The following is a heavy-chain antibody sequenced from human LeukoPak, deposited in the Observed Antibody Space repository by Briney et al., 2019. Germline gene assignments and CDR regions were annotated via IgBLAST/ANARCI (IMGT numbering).Heavy chain of an antibody. V-gene: IGHV3-23*01. CDR2: ITGSGSTT. D-gene: IGHD4-17*01. CDR3: GKDPNGDYVGAFDFQR. Sequence: GGSLRLSCAASGFTFRNYAVVWVRQAPAKGLEWVSAITGSGSTTYYADSVRGRFTIYRDNSKNTLYLQMNSLRGEDTAVYYCGKDPNGDYVGAFDFQRWGQGTLVTVSS. CDR1: GFTFRNYA. J-gene: IGHJ1*01.